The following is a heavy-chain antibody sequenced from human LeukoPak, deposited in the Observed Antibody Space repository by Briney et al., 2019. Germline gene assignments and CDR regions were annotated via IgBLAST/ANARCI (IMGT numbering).Heavy chain of an antibody. V-gene: IGHV4-59*01. J-gene: IGHJ4*02. CDR1: GGSISSYY. Sequence: SETLSLTCTVSGGSISSYYWSWIRQPPGKGLEWIGYIYYSGSTNYNPSLKSRVTISVDTPKNQFSLKLSSVTAADTAVYYCARAENYYDSSVFDYWGQGTLVTVSS. D-gene: IGHD3-22*01. CDR3: ARAENYYDSSVFDY. CDR2: IYYSGST.